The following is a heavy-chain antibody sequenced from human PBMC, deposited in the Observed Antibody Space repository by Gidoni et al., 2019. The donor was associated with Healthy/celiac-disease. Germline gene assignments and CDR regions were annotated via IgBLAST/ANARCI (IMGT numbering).Heavy chain of an antibody. CDR2: IDYSGST. CDR1: GGSISSYY. CDR3: ARVPPDSITIFGVVRSYYFDY. D-gene: IGHD3-3*01. V-gene: IGHV4-59*01. Sequence: QVQLQESGPGLVKPSETLSLTCTVSGGSISSYYWSWIRQPPGKGLEWIGYIDYSGSTNYNPSLKSRVTISVDTSKNQFSLKLSSVTAADTAVYYCARVPPDSITIFGVVRSYYFDYWGQGTLVTVSS. J-gene: IGHJ4*02.